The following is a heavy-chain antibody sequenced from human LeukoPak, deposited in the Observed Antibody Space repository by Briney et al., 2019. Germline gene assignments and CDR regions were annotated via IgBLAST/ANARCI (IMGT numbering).Heavy chain of an antibody. V-gene: IGHV1-69*04. D-gene: IGHD6-13*01. Sequence: EASVKVSCKASGGTFSSYAISWVRQAPGQGLEWMGRIIPILGIANYAQKFQGRVTITADKSTSTAYMELSSLRSEDTAVYYCARPSIAAAVDRFDYWGQGTLVTVSS. CDR3: ARPSIAAAVDRFDY. CDR2: IIPILGIA. J-gene: IGHJ4*02. CDR1: GGTFSSYA.